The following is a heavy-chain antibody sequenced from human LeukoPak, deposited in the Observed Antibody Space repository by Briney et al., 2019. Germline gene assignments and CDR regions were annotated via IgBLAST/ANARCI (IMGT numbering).Heavy chain of an antibody. CDR3: VRGNDYGGPHY. D-gene: IGHD4-23*01. V-gene: IGHV3-21*01. Sequence: GGSLRLSCAASGFTFSSYSMNWVRQAPGKGLEWVSCISTSSSYIYYADSVKGRFTVSRDNAKNSLYLQMDSLRAEDAAVYYCVRGNDYGGPHYWGQGTLVTVSS. CDR2: ISTSSSYI. J-gene: IGHJ4*02. CDR1: GFTFSSYS.